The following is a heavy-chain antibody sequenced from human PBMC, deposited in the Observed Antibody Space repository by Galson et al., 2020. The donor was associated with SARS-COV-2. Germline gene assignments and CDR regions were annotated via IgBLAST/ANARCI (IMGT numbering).Heavy chain of an antibody. CDR3: ARDLTTTVTTLYYYYGMDV. J-gene: IGHJ6*02. CDR1: GYTFTSYY. Sequence: ASVKVSCKASGYTFTSYYMHWVRQAPGQGLEWMGIINPSGGSTSYAQKFQGRVTMTRDMSTSTVYMELSSLRSEDTAVYYCARDLTTTVTTLYYYYGMDVWGQGTTVTVSS. V-gene: IGHV1-46*01. CDR2: INPSGGST. D-gene: IGHD4-17*01.